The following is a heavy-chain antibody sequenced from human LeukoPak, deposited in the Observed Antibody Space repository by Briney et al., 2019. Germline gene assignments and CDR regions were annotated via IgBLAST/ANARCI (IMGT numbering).Heavy chain of an antibody. D-gene: IGHD2-2*02. V-gene: IGHV3-73*01. CDR3: TRPSVYCSSTSCYKGKDYYFDY. CDR2: IRSKANSYAT. J-gene: IGHJ4*02. CDR1: GFTFSSYW. Sequence: GGSLRLSCAASGFTFSSYWMPWVRQASGKGLEWVGRIRSKANSYATAYAASVKGRFTISRDDSKNTAYLQMNSLKTEDTAVYYCTRPSVYCSSTSCYKGKDYYFDYWGQGTLVTVSS.